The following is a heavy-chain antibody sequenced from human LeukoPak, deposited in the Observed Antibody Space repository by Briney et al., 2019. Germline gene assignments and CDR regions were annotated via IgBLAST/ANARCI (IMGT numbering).Heavy chain of an antibody. CDR1: GGSFSGCY. CDR2: INHSGST. J-gene: IGHJ1*01. V-gene: IGHV4-34*01. CDR3: ARGERWLQPKYFQH. Sequence: SETLSLTCAVYGGSFSGCYWSWIRQPPGKGLEWIGEINHSGSTNYNPSLKSRVTISVDTSKNQFSLKLSSVTAADTAVYYCARGERWLQPKYFQHWGQGTLVTVSS. D-gene: IGHD5-24*01.